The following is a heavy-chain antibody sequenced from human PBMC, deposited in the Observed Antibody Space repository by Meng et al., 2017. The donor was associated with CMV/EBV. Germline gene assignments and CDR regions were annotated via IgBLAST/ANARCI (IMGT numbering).Heavy chain of an antibody. Sequence: GESLKISCAASGFTFSSYWMSWVRRAPGKGLEWVANIKQDGSEKYYVDSVKGRFTISRDNAKNSLYLQMNSLRAEDTAVYYCACYYYYGMDVWGQGTTVTVSS. CDR2: IKQDGSEK. CDR1: GFTFSSYW. CDR3: ACYYYYGMDV. V-gene: IGHV3-7*01. J-gene: IGHJ6*02.